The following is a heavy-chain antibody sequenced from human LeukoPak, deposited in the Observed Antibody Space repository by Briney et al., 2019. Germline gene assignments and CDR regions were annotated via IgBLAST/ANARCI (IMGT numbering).Heavy chain of an antibody. Sequence: SVKVSRKASGGTFSSYAISWVRQAPGQGLEWMGGIIPIFGTANYAQKFQGRVTITADESTSTAYMELSSLRSEDTAVYYCARDGDGYNFPLDYWGQGTLVTVSS. V-gene: IGHV1-69*13. CDR3: ARDGDGYNFPLDY. CDR1: GGTFSSYA. D-gene: IGHD5-24*01. J-gene: IGHJ4*02. CDR2: IIPIFGTA.